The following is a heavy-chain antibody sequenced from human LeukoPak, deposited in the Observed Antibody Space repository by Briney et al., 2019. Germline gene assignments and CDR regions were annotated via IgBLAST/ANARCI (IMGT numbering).Heavy chain of an antibody. CDR3: ANNRIVGITPLDY. CDR1: GFTFRSHA. J-gene: IGHJ4*02. CDR2: TSDRAGSS. Sequence: GGSLRLSCVGSGFTFRSHAMSWVRQAPGKGLEWVSTTSDRAGSSSYSDSVKGRFTISRDNSKNTLYLQMNSLRAEDTAVYYCANNRIVGITPLDYWGQGTLVIVSS. D-gene: IGHD1-26*01. V-gene: IGHV3-23*01.